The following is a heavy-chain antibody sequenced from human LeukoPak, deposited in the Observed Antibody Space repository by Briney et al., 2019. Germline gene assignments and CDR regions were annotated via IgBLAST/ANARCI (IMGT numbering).Heavy chain of an antibody. J-gene: IGHJ4*02. CDR2: ISGSGGST. V-gene: IGHV3-23*01. D-gene: IGHD3-10*01. CDR1: GFTFSSYG. CDR3: AKDYYGSGSYYTQGHDY. Sequence: PGGSLRLSCAASGFTFSSYGMSWVRQAPGKGLEWVSAISGSGGSTYYADSVKGRFTISRDNSKNTLYLQMNSLRAEDTAVYYRAKDYYGSGSYYTQGHDYWGQGTLVTVSS.